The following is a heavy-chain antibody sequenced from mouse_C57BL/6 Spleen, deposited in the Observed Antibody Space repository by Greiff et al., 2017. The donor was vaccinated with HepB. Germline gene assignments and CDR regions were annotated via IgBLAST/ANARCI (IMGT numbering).Heavy chain of an antibody. V-gene: IGHV5-17*01. CDR2: ISSGSSTI. D-gene: IGHD1-1*01. CDR3: ARYYYGSSYGYFDV. J-gene: IGHJ1*03. CDR1: GFTFSDYG. Sequence: EVKLVESGGGLVKPGGSLKLSCAASGFTFSDYGMHWVRQAPEKGLEWVAYISSGSSTIYYEDTVKGRFTISRDNAKNTLFLQMTSLRSEDTAMYYCARYYYGSSYGYFDVWGTGTTVTVSS.